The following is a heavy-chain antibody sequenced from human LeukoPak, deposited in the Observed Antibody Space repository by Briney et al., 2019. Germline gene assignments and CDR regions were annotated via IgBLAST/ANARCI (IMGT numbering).Heavy chain of an antibody. V-gene: IGHV3-9*01. CDR3: AKAIRGSYFDY. Sequence: GGSLRLSCAASGFTFDDYAMPWVRQAPGKGLEWVSGISWNSGSIGYADSVKGRFTISRDNAKNSLYLQMNSLRAEDTALYYCAKAIRGSYFDYWGQGTLVTVSS. D-gene: IGHD1-26*01. CDR2: ISWNSGSI. CDR1: GFTFDDYA. J-gene: IGHJ4*02.